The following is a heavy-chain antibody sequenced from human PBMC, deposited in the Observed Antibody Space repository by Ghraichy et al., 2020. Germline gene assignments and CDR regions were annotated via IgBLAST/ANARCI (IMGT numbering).Heavy chain of an antibody. CDR3: ARESSGNNYGFFDF. Sequence: GGSLRLSCAASGFTFSTHASSYGMHWVRQAPGKGLEWVAAIWFDGSKKYYADSVKGRLTISRDDSKNTLFLQMHSLRAEDTALYYCARESSGNNYGFFDFWGQGTLVTVSP. CDR2: IWFDGSKK. J-gene: IGHJ4*02. CDR1: GFTFSTHASSYG. V-gene: IGHV3-33*01. D-gene: IGHD3-10*01.